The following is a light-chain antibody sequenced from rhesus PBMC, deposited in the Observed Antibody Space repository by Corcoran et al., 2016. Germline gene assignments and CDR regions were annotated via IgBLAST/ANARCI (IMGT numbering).Light chain of an antibody. V-gene: IGKV1-28*02. CDR2: SAT. J-gene: IGKJ1*01. Sequence: DIQMTQSPSSLSASVGDTVTITCRASQGISSYLNWFQQKPGKAPKLLIYSATTFQRGVPSRFSGSGSGTDFTLTIRSLQPEDFATDYCQQYKSYPWTFGQGTKVEIK. CDR1: QGISSY. CDR3: QQYKSYPWT.